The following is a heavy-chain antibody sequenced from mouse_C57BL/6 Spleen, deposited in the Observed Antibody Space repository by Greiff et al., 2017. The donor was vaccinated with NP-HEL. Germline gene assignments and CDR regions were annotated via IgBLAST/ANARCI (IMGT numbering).Heavy chain of an antibody. J-gene: IGHJ1*03. D-gene: IGHD2-4*01. Sequence: QVQLKESGAELVRPGASVTLSCKASGYTFTDYEMHWVKQTPVHGLEWIGAIDPETGGTAYNQKFKGKAILTADKSSSTAYMELRSLTSEDSAVYYCTRSSYDYAWYFDVWGTGTTVTVSS. CDR3: TRSSYDYAWYFDV. CDR1: GYTFTDYE. V-gene: IGHV1-15*01. CDR2: IDPETGGT.